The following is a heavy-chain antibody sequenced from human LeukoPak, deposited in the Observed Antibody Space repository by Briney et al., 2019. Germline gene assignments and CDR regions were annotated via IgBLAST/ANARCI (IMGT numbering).Heavy chain of an antibody. D-gene: IGHD6-13*01. Sequence: GGSLRLSCAASGFCFRNYAMSWVRQAPGKGLEWVSSISGSDGRSHYADSVKGRFTTSRDNSKNTLWLQMNSLRAEDAAVYYCAKTAGSNWSFDYWGQGTLVTVSS. CDR2: ISGSDGRS. CDR1: GFCFRNYA. J-gene: IGHJ4*02. CDR3: AKTAGSNWSFDY. V-gene: IGHV3-23*01.